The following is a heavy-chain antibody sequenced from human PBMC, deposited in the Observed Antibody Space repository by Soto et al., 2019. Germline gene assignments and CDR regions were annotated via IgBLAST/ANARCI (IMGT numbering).Heavy chain of an antibody. CDR1: VFTFSSYG. CDR3: ARDWGYSYGPYYYYGMDV. J-gene: IGHJ6*02. Sequence: GWSLRLSCAASVFTFSSYGMHWVRQAPGKGLEWVAVIWYDGSNKYYADSVKGRFTISRDNSKNTLYLQMNSLRAEDTAVYYCARDWGYSYGPYYYYGMDVWGQGTTVTVSS. CDR2: IWYDGSNK. D-gene: IGHD5-18*01. V-gene: IGHV3-33*01.